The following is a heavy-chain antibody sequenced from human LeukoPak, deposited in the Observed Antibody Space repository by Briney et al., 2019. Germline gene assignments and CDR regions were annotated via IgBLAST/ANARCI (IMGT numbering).Heavy chain of an antibody. CDR2: IYYSGTA. CDR1: GASITGHY. D-gene: IGHD3-16*01. J-gene: IGHJ4*02. CDR3: ARHLGGGIYFDY. V-gene: IGHV4-59*08. Sequence: SETLSLTCTVSGASITGHYWSWIRQPPGKGLEWIGFIYYSGTANYNPSLKSRVTISVDTSKNQFSLTLSSVTAADTAVYYCARHLGGGIYFDYWGQGTLVTVSS.